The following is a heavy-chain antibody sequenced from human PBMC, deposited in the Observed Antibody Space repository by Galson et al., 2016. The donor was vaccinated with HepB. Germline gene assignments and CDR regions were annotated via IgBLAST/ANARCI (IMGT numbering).Heavy chain of an antibody. V-gene: IGHV4-39*01. J-gene: IGHJ4*02. CDR2: IHYGGTT. Sequence: SETLSLTCTVSGGSIRSNYYWGWIRQPPGQGLEWIGSIHYGGTTQYNPSLKSRVTMTVDTSKNQFSLNLGSVTAADTAFYYGAPPKTGPTGSPFDYWGQGALVTFSS. D-gene: IGHD1-1*01. CDR1: GGSIRSNYY. CDR3: APPKTGPTGSPFDY.